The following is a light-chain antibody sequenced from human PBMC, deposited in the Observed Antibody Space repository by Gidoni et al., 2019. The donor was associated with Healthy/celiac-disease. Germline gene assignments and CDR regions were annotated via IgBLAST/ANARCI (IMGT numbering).Light chain of an antibody. CDR3: QQRSNWPWT. CDR1: QSVSSC. Sequence: EIVLTQSPATLSLSPGERATLSCRASQSVSSCLAWYQQKPGQAPRLLIYDASNRATGIPARFSGSGSGTDFTLTISSLEPEDFAVYYCQQRSNWPWTFGPGSKVDIK. J-gene: IGKJ3*01. V-gene: IGKV3-11*01. CDR2: DAS.